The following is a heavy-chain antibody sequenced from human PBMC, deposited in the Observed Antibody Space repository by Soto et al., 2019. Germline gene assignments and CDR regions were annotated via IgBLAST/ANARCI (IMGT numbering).Heavy chain of an antibody. Sequence: PSETLSLTCTVSGGSISSSSYYWGWIRQPPGKGLEWIGSIYYSGSTYYNPSLKSRVTISVDTSKNQFSLKLSSVTAADTAVYYCARHCSGGSCYGDFDYWGQGTLVTAPQ. D-gene: IGHD2-15*01. CDR1: GGSISSSSYY. CDR2: IYYSGST. J-gene: IGHJ4*02. CDR3: ARHCSGGSCYGDFDY. V-gene: IGHV4-39*01.